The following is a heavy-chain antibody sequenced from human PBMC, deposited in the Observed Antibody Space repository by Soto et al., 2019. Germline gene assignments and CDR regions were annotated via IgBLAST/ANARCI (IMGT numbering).Heavy chain of an antibody. D-gene: IGHD2-21*02. Sequence: QVQVVQSGPEVRNPGASVKVSCKTYGFSFSDSAVQWVRQTRGQRLEWLGWIIIGSGDTRHFRNFPATITITSNPSTGPAYMELSGLRSDDTAVYYCAADIFFGGDCCHFDYSGQGPLLTVSS. CDR3: AADIFFGGDCCHFDY. J-gene: IGHJ4*02. V-gene: IGHV1-58*01. CDR1: GFSFSDSA. CDR2: IIIGSGDT.